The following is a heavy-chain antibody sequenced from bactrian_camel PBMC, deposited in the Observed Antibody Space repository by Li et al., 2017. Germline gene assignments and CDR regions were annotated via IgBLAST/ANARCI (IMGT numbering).Heavy chain of an antibody. J-gene: IGHJ6*01. CDR3: ATRVAVGGGCWTVAPIDFGY. V-gene: IGHV3S40*01. CDR2: IYTDGGST. D-gene: IGHD7*01. CDR1: DFIFNVCQ. Sequence: VQLVESGGGSVQPGESLKLTCKASDFIFNVCQMRWYRQAPGKEREGVAVIYTDGGSTYYAESVKGRFTISQDNAKNTVYLQMNSLKPEDTAMYYCATRVAVGGGCWTVAPIDFGYWGQGTQVTVS.